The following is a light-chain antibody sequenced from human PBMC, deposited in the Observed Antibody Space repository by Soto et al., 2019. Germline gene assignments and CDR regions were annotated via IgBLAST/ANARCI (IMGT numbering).Light chain of an antibody. CDR3: SSYTSSSTYV. Sequence: QAVLTPPASLSWSPGQSIPISRPGNSRDVGGYNYVSWYQQHPGKAPKLMIYDVSNRPSGVSNRFSGSKSGNTASLTISGLQAEDEADYYCSSYTSSSTYVFGTGTKVTVL. CDR1: SRDVGGYNY. CDR2: DVS. V-gene: IGLV2-14*01. J-gene: IGLJ1*01.